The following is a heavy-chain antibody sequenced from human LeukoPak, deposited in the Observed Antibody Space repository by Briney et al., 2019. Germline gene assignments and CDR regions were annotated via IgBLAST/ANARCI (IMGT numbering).Heavy chain of an antibody. CDR2: INPNSGDT. CDR3: ARGVPPSYSSAWYENY. Sequence: ASVKVSCKASGYTFTGYYMHWVRQAPGQGLEWMGWINPNSGDTNYAQKFQGRVTMTRDTSISTAYMELSRLGSDDTAVYYCARGVPPSYSSAWYENYWGQGALVTVSS. V-gene: IGHV1-2*02. D-gene: IGHD6-19*01. CDR1: GYTFTGYY. J-gene: IGHJ4*02.